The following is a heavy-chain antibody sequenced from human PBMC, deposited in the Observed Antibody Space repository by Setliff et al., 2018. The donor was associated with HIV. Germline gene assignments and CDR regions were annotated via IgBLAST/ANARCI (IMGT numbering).Heavy chain of an antibody. Sequence: GGSLRLSCAASGFTFSNTWMSWVRQAPGKGLEWVGRIKSKTEGGTIDYATPVKGRFTISRDDSKSIAYLQMNSLKTEDTAVYYCTRGNWVTRDHTFDIWGQGTMVTVSS. V-gene: IGHV3-15*01. CDR1: GFTFSNTW. J-gene: IGHJ3*02. CDR3: TRGNWVTRDHTFDI. D-gene: IGHD4-17*01. CDR2: IKSKTEGGTI.